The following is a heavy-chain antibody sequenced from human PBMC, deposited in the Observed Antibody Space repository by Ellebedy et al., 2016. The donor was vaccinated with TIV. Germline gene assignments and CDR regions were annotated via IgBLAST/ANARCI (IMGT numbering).Heavy chain of an antibody. Sequence: GGSLRLSCGASGFSFSSYWMSWVSQAPGKGLEWVANIRQDGSEKYYVDSVKGRFTISRDNAKNSLYLHLNSLRAEDTAMYYCATDGSYGDYLSPTHAFVIWGQGTMVTVSS. CDR1: GFSFSSYW. CDR2: IRQDGSEK. V-gene: IGHV3-7*01. CDR3: ATDGSYGDYLSPTHAFVI. D-gene: IGHD4-17*01. J-gene: IGHJ3*02.